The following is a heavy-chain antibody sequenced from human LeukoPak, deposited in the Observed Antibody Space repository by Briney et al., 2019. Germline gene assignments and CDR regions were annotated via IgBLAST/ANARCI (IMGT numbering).Heavy chain of an antibody. CDR2: IYPGDSDT. J-gene: IGHJ4*02. CDR3: AREGNYNVLTGYYHYFDC. Sequence: GESLKISCKGSGYSFTNYWIGWVRQMPGKGLEWMEIIYPGDSDTRYSPSFRGQVTISADKSISTAYLQWSSLKASDTAMYYCAREGNYNVLTGYYHYFDCWGQGTLVTVSS. V-gene: IGHV5-51*01. D-gene: IGHD3-9*01. CDR1: GYSFTNYW.